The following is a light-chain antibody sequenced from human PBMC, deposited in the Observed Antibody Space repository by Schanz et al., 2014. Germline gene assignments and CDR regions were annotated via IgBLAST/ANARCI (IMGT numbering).Light chain of an antibody. J-gene: IGLJ2*01. Sequence: QSVLTQPPSASGTPGQRVTISCSGSSSNIGRNPVNWYQQLPGTAPKLLMYSNNQRPSGVPDRFSGSKSGTSASLAISDLRSEDEADYYCAAWDDDLLFGGGTKLTVL. CDR1: SSNIGRNP. CDR3: AAWDDDLL. CDR2: SNN. V-gene: IGLV1-44*01.